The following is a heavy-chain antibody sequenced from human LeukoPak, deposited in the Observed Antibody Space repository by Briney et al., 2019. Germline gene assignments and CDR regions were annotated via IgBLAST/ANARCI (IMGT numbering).Heavy chain of an antibody. CDR3: ARGFGKAAANVFGGYTMGV. J-gene: IGHJ6*02. CDR2: IYTGGST. CDR1: GFTVDSNY. Sequence: GGSLGLSCAASGFTVDSNYMSWVRQAPGKGLEWVSLIYTGGSTYYADSVRGRFTISRDNSKNTLYLQMNSLRPEDTAVYYCARGFGKAAANVFGGYTMGVWGQGTTVTVSS. D-gene: IGHD6-13*01. V-gene: IGHV3-66*02.